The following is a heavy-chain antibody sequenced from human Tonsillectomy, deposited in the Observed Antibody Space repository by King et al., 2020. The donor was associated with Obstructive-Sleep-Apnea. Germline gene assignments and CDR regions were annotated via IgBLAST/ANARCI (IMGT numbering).Heavy chain of an antibody. CDR2: IRYDGSNK. V-gene: IGHV3-30*02. J-gene: IGHJ4*02. D-gene: IGHD1-26*01. Sequence: VQLVESGGGVVQPGRSLRLSCAASGFTFSSYGMHWVRQAPGKGLEWVAFIRYDGSNKYYADSVKGRFTISRDNSKNTLYLQMNSLRAEATAVYYCAKATWELLPGDYWGQGTLVTVSS. CDR3: AKATWELLPGDY. CDR1: GFTFSSYG.